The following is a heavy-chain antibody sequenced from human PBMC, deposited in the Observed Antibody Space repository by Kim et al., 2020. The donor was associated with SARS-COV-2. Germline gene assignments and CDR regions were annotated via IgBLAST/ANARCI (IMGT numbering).Heavy chain of an antibody. Sequence: ADSVKGGFTISRDNSNNTLYLQMNSLRAEDTAVYYCAKEKGVSGSPFDYWGQGTLVTVSS. V-gene: IGHV3-23*01. J-gene: IGHJ4*02. CDR3: AKEKGVSGSPFDY. D-gene: IGHD2-8*01.